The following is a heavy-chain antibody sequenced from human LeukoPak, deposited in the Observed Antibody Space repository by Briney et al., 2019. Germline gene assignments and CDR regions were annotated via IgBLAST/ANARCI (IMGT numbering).Heavy chain of an antibody. CDR1: GFTFSSYG. Sequence: GRSLRLSCAASGFTFSSYGMHWVRQAPGKGLEWVTVISYDGSNKYYADSVKGRFTISRDNSKNTLYLQMNSLRAEDTAMYYCAKVTRNYDADYWGQGTLVTVSS. D-gene: IGHD1-7*01. CDR2: ISYDGSNK. CDR3: AKVTRNYDADY. V-gene: IGHV3-30*18. J-gene: IGHJ4*02.